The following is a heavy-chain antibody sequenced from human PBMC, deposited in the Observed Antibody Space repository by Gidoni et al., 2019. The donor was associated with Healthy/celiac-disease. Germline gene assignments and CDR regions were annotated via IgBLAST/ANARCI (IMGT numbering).Heavy chain of an antibody. CDR3: AKVPSSGIVLRFGYGMDV. D-gene: IGHD3-3*01. Sequence: QVQLVESGGGVVQPGRSLRLSCAASGFTFSSYGMHWVRQAPGKGLEWVAVISYDGSNKYYADSVKGRFTISRDNSKNTLYLQMNSLRAEDTAVYYCAKVPSSGIVLRFGYGMDVWGQGTTVTVSS. J-gene: IGHJ6*02. V-gene: IGHV3-30*18. CDR2: ISYDGSNK. CDR1: GFTFSSYG.